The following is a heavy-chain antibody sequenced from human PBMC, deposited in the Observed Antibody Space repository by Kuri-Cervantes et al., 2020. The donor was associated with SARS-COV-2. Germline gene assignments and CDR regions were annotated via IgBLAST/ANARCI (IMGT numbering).Heavy chain of an antibody. CDR1: GGSITSNYN. J-gene: IGHJ3*02. D-gene: IGHD1-20*01. Sequence: SETLSLTCTVSGGSITSNYNWGWIRQPPGKGLEWIGTISYSGYTYYNPSLKSRVAMFIDTSKNQFSLKLYSLTAADTSVYYCARHTYKSNPGDAFDISGRGTLVTVSS. CDR3: ARHTYKSNPGDAFDI. V-gene: IGHV4-39*01. CDR2: ISYSGYT.